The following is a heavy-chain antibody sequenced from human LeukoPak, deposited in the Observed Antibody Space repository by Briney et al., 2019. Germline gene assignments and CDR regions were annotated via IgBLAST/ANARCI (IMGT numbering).Heavy chain of an antibody. V-gene: IGHV4-31*11. CDR2: IYYSGST. CDR3: ARGSMGELYGD. CDR1: GGSFSGYY. D-gene: IGHD3-16*01. J-gene: IGHJ4*02. Sequence: SETLSLTCAVYGGSFSGYYWSWIRQHPGKGLEWIGYIYYSGSTYYNPSLKSRVTISVDTSKNQFSLKLSSVTAADTAVYYRARGSMGELYGDWGQGTLVTVSS.